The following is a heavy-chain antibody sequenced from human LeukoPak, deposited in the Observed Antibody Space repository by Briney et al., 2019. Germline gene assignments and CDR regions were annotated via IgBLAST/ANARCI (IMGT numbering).Heavy chain of an antibody. V-gene: IGHV3-15*01. CDR3: TIDSNSGWSGY. CDR1: GFTLSNAW. CDR2: IKTKTEGGTT. Sequence: GGSLRLSCAASGFTLSNAWMSWVRQVPGKGLEWVGRIKTKTEGGTTDYAAPVKGRFIISRDDSKNTLYLQMNSLKTEDTAVYFCTIDSNSGWSGYWGQGTLVTVSS. D-gene: IGHD6-19*01. J-gene: IGHJ4*02.